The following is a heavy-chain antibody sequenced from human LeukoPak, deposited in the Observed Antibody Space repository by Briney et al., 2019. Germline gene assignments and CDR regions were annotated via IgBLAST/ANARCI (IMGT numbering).Heavy chain of an antibody. CDR3: ARSPHYFYGMDV. J-gene: IGHJ6*02. CDR2: IYTDGST. Sequence: GGSLRLSCSASGFTVSSNYMNWVRQAPGKGLEWVSLIYTDGSTYYADSVKGRFTISRDNSKNTLYLQMNSLRAGDTAVYYCARSPHYFYGMDVWGQGTTVTVSS. CDR1: GFTVSSNY. V-gene: IGHV3-66*01.